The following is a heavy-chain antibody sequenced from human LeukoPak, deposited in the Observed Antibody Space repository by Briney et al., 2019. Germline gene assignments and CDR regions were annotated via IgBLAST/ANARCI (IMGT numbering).Heavy chain of an antibody. CDR2: ISTSGSSI. D-gene: IGHD2-15*01. V-gene: IGHV3-11*01. Sequence: PGGSLRLSCAASGFTFSDFYMGWIRQAPGQGLEWISYISTSGSSIEYADSLRGRFTISRDTAKNSLYLQLNTSRAEDTAVYYCARDLSTSTEDWWDYWGQGTLVTVSS. CDR1: GFTFSDFY. CDR3: ARDLSTSTEDWWDY. J-gene: IGHJ4*02.